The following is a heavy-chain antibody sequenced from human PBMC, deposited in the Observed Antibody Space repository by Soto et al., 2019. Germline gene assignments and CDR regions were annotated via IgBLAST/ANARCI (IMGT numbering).Heavy chain of an antibody. J-gene: IGHJ4*02. Sequence: SVKVSCKASGYTFTDYGITWVRQAPGQGLEWMGWISAYTGNTNYAQKVQGRVTMSTDTSTSTAYLELRSLRSDDTAVYYCARGPESRSTAYFDYWGQGTLVTVSS. CDR2: ISAYTGNT. CDR3: ARGPESRSTAYFDY. CDR1: GYTFTDYG. D-gene: IGHD1-26*01. V-gene: IGHV1-18*01.